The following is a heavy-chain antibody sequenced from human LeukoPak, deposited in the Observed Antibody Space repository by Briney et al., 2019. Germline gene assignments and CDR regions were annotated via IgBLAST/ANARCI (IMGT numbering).Heavy chain of an antibody. CDR3: ARRKYYYDSSGYGGAFDI. J-gene: IGHJ3*02. V-gene: IGHV4-39*01. Sequence: SETLSLTCTVSGGSISSSSYYWGWIRQPPGKGLEWIGSIYYSGSTYYNPSLKSRVTISVDTSKNQFSLKLSSVTAADTAVYYCARRKYYYDSSGYGGAFDIWGQGTMVTVSS. CDR2: IYYSGST. CDR1: GGSISSSSYY. D-gene: IGHD3-22*01.